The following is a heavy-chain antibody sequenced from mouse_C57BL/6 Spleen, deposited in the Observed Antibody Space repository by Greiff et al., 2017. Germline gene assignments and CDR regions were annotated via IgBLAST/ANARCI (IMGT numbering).Heavy chain of an antibody. J-gene: IGHJ2*01. CDR3: ARGTDGFDY. D-gene: IGHD2-3*01. Sequence: QVQLQQSGAELVRPGASVKLSCKASGYTFTDYYINWVKQRPGQGLEWIARIYPGSGNTYYNEKFKGKATLTAEKSSSTAYMQLSSLTSEDSAVYFCARGTDGFDYWGQGTTLTVSS. V-gene: IGHV1-76*01. CDR2: IYPGSGNT. CDR1: GYTFTDYY.